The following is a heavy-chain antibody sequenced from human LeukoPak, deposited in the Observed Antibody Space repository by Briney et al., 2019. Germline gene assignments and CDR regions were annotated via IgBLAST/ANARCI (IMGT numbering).Heavy chain of an antibody. CDR3: VRDRSPGTGIVRLDY. J-gene: IGHJ4*02. V-gene: IGHV3-7*04. D-gene: IGHD5-18*01. Sequence: GGSLRLSCAASGFTFSNSWMSWLRQAPGKGLEWVANINQDGCAKYYVDSVKGRFTISRDNAQNSLFLQMNSLRDEDTAVYYCVRDRSPGTGIVRLDYWGQGTLVTVSS. CDR1: GFTFSNSW. CDR2: INQDGCAK.